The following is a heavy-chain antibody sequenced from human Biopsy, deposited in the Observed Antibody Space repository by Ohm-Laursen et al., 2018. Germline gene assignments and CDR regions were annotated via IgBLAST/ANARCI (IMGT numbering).Heavy chain of an antibody. J-gene: IGHJ6*02. CDR1: GGSISSDY. D-gene: IGHD2/OR15-2a*01. CDR2: IYYSGST. Sequence: TLSLTCTVSGGSISSDYWSWIRQTPGKGLEWIGYIYYSGSTNYNPSLKSRVTISVDTSKNQFSLRMNSVTAADTAVYYCARATNSTGWPYYYFYGMDVWGQGTTVTVSS. V-gene: IGHV4-59*01. CDR3: ARATNSTGWPYYYFYGMDV.